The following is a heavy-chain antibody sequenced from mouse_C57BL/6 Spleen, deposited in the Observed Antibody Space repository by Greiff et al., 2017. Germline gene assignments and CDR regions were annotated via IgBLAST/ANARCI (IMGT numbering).Heavy chain of an antibody. D-gene: IGHD1-1*01. J-gene: IGHJ1*03. V-gene: IGHV1-80*01. CDR2: IYPGDGDT. CDR3: ARGYGSSYDGYFDV. Sequence: QVQLQQSGAELVKPGASVKISCKASGYAFSSYWMNWVKQRPGKGLEWIGQIYPGDGDTNYNGKFKGKATLTADKSSSTAYMQLSSLTSEDSAVYFCARGYGSSYDGYFDVWGTGTTVTVSA. CDR1: GYAFSSYW.